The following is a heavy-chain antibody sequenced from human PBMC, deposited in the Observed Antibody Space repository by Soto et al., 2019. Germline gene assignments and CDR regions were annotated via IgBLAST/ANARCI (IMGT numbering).Heavy chain of an antibody. CDR2: ISYDGSNK. D-gene: IGHD3-9*01. Sequence: QVQLVESGGGVVQPGRSLRLSCAASGFTFSSYGMHWVRQAPGKGLEWVAVISYDGSNKYYADSVKGRFTISRDNSKNTXXLQMNSLRAEDTAVYYCAKDILTGYYNYYYYGMDVWGQGTTVTVSS. CDR3: AKDILTGYYNYYYYGMDV. CDR1: GFTFSSYG. J-gene: IGHJ6*02. V-gene: IGHV3-30*18.